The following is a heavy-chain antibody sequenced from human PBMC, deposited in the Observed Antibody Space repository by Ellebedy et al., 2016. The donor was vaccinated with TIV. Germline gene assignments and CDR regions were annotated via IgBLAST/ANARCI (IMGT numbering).Heavy chain of an antibody. Sequence: PGGSLRLSCAASGFTFDNFAMRRFRQAPGKGLEWVSAITGSGDRTFYADSVKGRFTISRDDAKNSLSLHMNSLRAEDTAVYYCARTRGYNYGYSDYWGQGTLVTVSS. J-gene: IGHJ4*02. D-gene: IGHD5-18*01. CDR3: ARTRGYNYGYSDY. CDR2: ITGSGDRT. CDR1: GFTFDNFA. V-gene: IGHV3-23*01.